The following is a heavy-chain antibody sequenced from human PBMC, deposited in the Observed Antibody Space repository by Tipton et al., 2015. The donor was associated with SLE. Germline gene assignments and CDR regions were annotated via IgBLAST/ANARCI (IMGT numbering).Heavy chain of an antibody. CDR2: ISGSGGST. CDR3: ASSRSITMIVVVR. V-gene: IGHV3-23*01. D-gene: IGHD3-22*01. J-gene: IGHJ4*02. Sequence: SLRLSCAASGFTFSRYWMGWVRQAPGKGLEWVSAISGSGGSTYYADSVKGRFTISRDNSKNTLYLQMNSLRAEDTAVYYCASSRSITMIVVVRWGQGTLVTVSS. CDR1: GFTFSRYW.